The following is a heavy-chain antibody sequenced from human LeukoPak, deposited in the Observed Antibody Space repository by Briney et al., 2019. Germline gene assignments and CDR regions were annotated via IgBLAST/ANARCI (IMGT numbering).Heavy chain of an antibody. Sequence: PSETLSLTCAVSGGSISSSNWWSWVRQPPGKGLEWIGEIYHSGSTNYNPSLKSRVTISVDKSKNQFSLKLSSVTAADTAVYYCARGHYYGSGNWFDPWGQGTLVTVSS. D-gene: IGHD3-10*01. CDR3: ARGHYYGSGNWFDP. V-gene: IGHV4-4*02. CDR2: IYHSGST. CDR1: GGSISSSNW. J-gene: IGHJ5*02.